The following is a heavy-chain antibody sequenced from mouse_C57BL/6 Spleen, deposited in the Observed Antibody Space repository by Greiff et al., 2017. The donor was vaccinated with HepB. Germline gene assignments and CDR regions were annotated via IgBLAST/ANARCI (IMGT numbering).Heavy chain of an antibody. J-gene: IGHJ3*01. CDR2: INPSTGGT. V-gene: IGHV1-42*01. Sequence: EVKLMESGPELVKPGASVKISCKASGYSFTGYYMNWVKQSPEKSLEWIGEINPSTGGTTYNQKFKAKATLTVDKSSSTAYMQLKSLTSEDSAVYYCARISNYGDWGQGTLVTVSA. D-gene: IGHD2-5*01. CDR3: ARISNYGD. CDR1: GYSFTGYY.